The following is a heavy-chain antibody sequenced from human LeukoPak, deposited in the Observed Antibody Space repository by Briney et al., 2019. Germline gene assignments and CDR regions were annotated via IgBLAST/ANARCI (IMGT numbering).Heavy chain of an antibody. CDR3: ARLSSGSYLLDY. CDR2: IYYSGST. D-gene: IGHD1-26*01. Sequence: SETLSLTCTVSGGSISSSSYYWGWIRQPPGKGLEWIGSIYYSGSTYYNPSLKSRVTISVDTSKNQFSLKLSSVTAADTAVYYCARLSSGSYLLDYWGQGTLVTVSS. CDR1: GGSISSSSYY. V-gene: IGHV4-39*07. J-gene: IGHJ4*02.